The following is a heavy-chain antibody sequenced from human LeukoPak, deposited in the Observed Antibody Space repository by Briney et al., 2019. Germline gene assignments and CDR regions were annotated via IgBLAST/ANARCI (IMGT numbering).Heavy chain of an antibody. CDR3: AREGVAAAGLY. D-gene: IGHD6-13*01. J-gene: IGHJ4*02. CDR2: IYHSGST. Sequence: SETLSLTCNVSGGTISTSSYYWSWIRQPPGKGLEWIGYIYHSGSTYYNPSLKSRVTISVDRSKNQFSLKLSSVTAADTAVYYCAREGVAAAGLYWGQGTLVTVSS. V-gene: IGHV4-30-2*01. CDR1: GGTISTSSYY.